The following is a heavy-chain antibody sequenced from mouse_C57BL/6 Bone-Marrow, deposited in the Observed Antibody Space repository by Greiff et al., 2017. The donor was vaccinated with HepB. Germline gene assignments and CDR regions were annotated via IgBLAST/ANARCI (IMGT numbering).Heavy chain of an antibody. CDR1: GYTFTDYE. D-gene: IGHD1-1*01. V-gene: IGHV1-15*01. CDR2: IDPETGGT. J-gene: IGHJ3*01. Sequence: QVQLQQSGAELVRPGASVTLSCKASGYTFTDYEMHWVKQTPVHGLEWIGAIDPETGGTAYNQKFKGKAILTADKSSSTAYMELRSLTSEDSAVYYCTRGYYYGSSYPFAYWGKGTLVTVSA. CDR3: TRGYYYGSSYPFAY.